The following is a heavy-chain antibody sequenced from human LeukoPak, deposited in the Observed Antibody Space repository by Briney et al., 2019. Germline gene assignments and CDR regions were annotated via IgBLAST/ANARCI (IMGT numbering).Heavy chain of an antibody. CDR1: GGTFNEYY. D-gene: IGHD4-17*01. CDR2: IIPSGST. CDR3: ARRTPLKDYGDYVRYFDY. Sequence: SETLSLTCAVYGGTFNEYYWSWIRQPPGKGLEWIGEIIPSGSTNYNTSLKSRVTISVDTSKNQFSLKLRSVTAADTAVYYCARRTPLKDYGDYVRYFDYWGLGNLVTVSS. J-gene: IGHJ4*02. V-gene: IGHV4-34*12.